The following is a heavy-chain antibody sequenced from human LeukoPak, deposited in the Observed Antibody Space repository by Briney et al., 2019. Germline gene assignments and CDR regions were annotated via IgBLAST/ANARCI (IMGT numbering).Heavy chain of an antibody. D-gene: IGHD1-26*01. CDR1: GFSFSNYE. V-gene: IGHV3-64*02. J-gene: IGHJ4*02. CDR3: ARVGESGIFDY. CDR2: IDPNGGKT. Sequence: GGSLRLSCAASGFSFSNYEMNWVRQAPGKGLEYVSAIDPNGGKTYYADSVKGRFTISGDNSKNTLSLQMGSLRAEDMAVYYCARVGESGIFDYWGQGTLVTVSA.